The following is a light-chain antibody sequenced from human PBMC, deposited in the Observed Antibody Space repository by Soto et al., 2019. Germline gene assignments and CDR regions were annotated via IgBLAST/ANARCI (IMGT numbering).Light chain of an antibody. CDR3: TSYAGSNTYV. V-gene: IGLV2-8*01. J-gene: IGLJ1*01. Sequence: QSALTQPPSASGSPGQSVTISCTGTKTEIGVYDFVSWYQHHPGKAPRLIIYEVVQRPSGVPDRFSGSKSGNTASLTVSRLQAADEADYFCTSYAGSNTYVFGSGTKLTVL. CDR2: EVV. CDR1: KTEIGVYDF.